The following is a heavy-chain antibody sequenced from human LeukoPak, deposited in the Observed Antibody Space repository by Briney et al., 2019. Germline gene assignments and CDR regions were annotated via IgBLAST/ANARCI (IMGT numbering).Heavy chain of an antibody. Sequence: PGGSLRLSCATSGFTFSSYAMSWVRQAPGKGLEWVSGIGASGGSTYYADSVKGRFTISRDNSKNTLYLQMNSLRTEDTAVYYCAKAEGYDILTGLDYWGEGPLVTVSS. CDR2: IGASGGST. CDR3: AKAEGYDILTGLDY. D-gene: IGHD3-9*01. CDR1: GFTFSSYA. V-gene: IGHV3-23*01. J-gene: IGHJ4*02.